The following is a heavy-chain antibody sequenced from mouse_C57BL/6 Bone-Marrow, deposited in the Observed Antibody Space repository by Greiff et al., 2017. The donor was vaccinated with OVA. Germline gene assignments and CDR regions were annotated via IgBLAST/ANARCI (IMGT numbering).Heavy chain of an antibody. CDR3: ASLITTAWYFDV. J-gene: IGHJ1*03. CDR2: IYPGDGDT. V-gene: IGHV1-80*01. D-gene: IGHD1-1*01. CDR1: GYAFSSYW. Sequence: VQLQQSGAELVKPGASVKISCKASGYAFSSYWMNWVKQRPGKGLEWIGQIYPGDGDTNYNGKFKGKATLTADKSSSTAYMQLSSLTSEDSAVYFCASLITTAWYFDVWGTGTTVTVSS.